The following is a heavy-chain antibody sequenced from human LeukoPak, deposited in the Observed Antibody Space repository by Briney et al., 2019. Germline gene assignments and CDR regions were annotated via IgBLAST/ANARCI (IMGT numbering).Heavy chain of an antibody. CDR1: GYTLTELS. J-gene: IGHJ6*02. V-gene: IGHV1-24*01. CDR3: ATRPLRRHYGMDV. CDR2: FDPEDGET. Sequence: GASVTVSCKVSGYTLTELSMHWVRQAPGKGLEGMGGFDPEDGETIYAQKFQGRVTMTEDTSTDTAYMELSSLRSEDTAVYYCATRPLRRHYGMDVWGQGTTVTVSS.